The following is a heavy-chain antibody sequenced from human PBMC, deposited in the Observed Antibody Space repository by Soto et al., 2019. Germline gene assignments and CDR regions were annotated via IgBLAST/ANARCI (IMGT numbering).Heavy chain of an antibody. CDR2: INPKSGGT. J-gene: IGHJ4*02. V-gene: IGHV1-2*02. CDR1: GYTFSVYY. D-gene: IGHD1-26*01. Sequence: ASVKVSCKASGYTFSVYYMHWVRQAPGQGLEWMGWINPKSGGTMYPQKFQGRVTMTWDTSISTAYMALTRLRSDDTAVYYCARDLAKGGGSAGFDYWGQGTLVTVSS. CDR3: ARDLAKGGGSAGFDY.